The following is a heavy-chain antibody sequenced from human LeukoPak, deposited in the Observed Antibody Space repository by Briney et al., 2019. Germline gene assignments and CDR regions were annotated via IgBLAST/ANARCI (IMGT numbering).Heavy chain of an antibody. CDR3: ARVGIAVAGTGEEDY. CDR1: GFAFSNYF. V-gene: IGHV4-39*01. Sequence: GSLRLSCAASGFAFSNYFMSWVRQPPGKGLEWIGSIYYGGYTYYNPSLKSRVTISVDTSKNQFSLKLSSVTAADTAVYYCARVGIAVAGTGEEDYWGQGTLVTVSS. CDR2: IYYGGYT. J-gene: IGHJ4*02. D-gene: IGHD6-19*01.